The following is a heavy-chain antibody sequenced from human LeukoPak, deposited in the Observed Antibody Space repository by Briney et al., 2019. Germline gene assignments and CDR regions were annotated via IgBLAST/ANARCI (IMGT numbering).Heavy chain of an antibody. CDR2: INPNSGGT. CDR1: GYTFTGYD. Sequence: GASVKVSCKASGYTFTGYDMHWVRQAPGQGLEWMGWINPNSGGTNYAQKFQGRVTMTRDTSISTAYMELSRLRSDDAAVYYCARGSAYSGSYYYYYYMDVWGKGTTVTVSS. CDR3: ARGSAYSGSYYYYYYMDV. V-gene: IGHV1-2*02. D-gene: IGHD1-26*01. J-gene: IGHJ6*03.